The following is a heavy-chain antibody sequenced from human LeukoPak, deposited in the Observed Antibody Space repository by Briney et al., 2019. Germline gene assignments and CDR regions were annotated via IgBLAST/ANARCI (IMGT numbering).Heavy chain of an antibody. CDR1: GFTFSSDW. J-gene: IGHJ4*02. CDR3: ARDPYSLAAAAGLIDY. CDR2: INGDGRST. V-gene: IGHV3-74*01. D-gene: IGHD6-13*01. Sequence: GGSLRLSCTASGFTFSSDWMHWVRQVPGKGLVWVSRINGDGRSTSYADSVKGRFTISRDNANNTLYLQMNSLRAEDTALYYCARDPYSLAAAAGLIDYWGQGTLVTVSS.